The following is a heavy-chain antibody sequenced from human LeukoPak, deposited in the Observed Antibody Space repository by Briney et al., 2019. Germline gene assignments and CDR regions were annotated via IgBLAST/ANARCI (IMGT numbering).Heavy chain of an antibody. CDR2: MYNRESP. V-gene: IGHV4-59*13. CDR3: ARAEKAVTGTLDS. Sequence: PSETLSLTCTVSGDSISNYYWCWIRQPPGKEQEWIGYMYNRESPLYHPSLKSRVTISTDTSKHQFALTLNSVTAADTAVYYCARAEKAVTGTLDSWGQGTLITVSS. CDR1: GDSISNYY. J-gene: IGHJ4*02. D-gene: IGHD6-19*01.